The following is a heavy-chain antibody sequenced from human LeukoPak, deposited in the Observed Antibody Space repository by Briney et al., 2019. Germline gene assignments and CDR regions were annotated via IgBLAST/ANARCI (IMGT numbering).Heavy chain of an antibody. CDR2: IYPGDSDT. Sequence: GESLKISCKGSGYSFTSYWIGWVRQMPGKGLEWMGIIYPGDSDTRYSPSFQGQVTISADKSISTAYLQWSSLKASDTAMYYCARETAEYSSGWYHQGPSGEIDYWGQGTLVTVSS. J-gene: IGHJ4*02. CDR3: ARETAEYSSGWYHQGPSGEIDY. D-gene: IGHD6-19*01. CDR1: GYSFTSYW. V-gene: IGHV5-51*01.